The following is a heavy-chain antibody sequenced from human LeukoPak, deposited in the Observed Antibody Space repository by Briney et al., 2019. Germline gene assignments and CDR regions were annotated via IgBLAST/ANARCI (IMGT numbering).Heavy chain of an antibody. CDR3: ARVRRLGSRDFQH. Sequence: SETLSLTCAVSGGSISSSNWWSWVRQPPGKGLEWIGEIYHSGSTNYNPSLKSRVTISVDKSKNQFSLKLSSVTAADTAVYYCARVRRLGSRDFQHWGQGTLVTVSS. V-gene: IGHV4-4*02. CDR1: GGSISSSNW. J-gene: IGHJ1*01. CDR2: IYHSGST. D-gene: IGHD6-13*01.